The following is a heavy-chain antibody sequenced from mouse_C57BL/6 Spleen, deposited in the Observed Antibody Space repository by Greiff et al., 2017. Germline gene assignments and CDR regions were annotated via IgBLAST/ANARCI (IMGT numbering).Heavy chain of an antibody. CDR1: GYTFTSYW. CDR3: ARSYYSNYGGSWFAY. J-gene: IGHJ3*01. Sequence: QVQLQQPGAELVKPGASVKLSCKASGYTFTSYWMQWVKQRPGQGLEWIGEIDPSDSYTNYNQKFKGKATLTVDTSSSTAYLQLSSLTSEDSAVYYCARSYYSNYGGSWFAYWGQGTLVTVSA. D-gene: IGHD2-5*01. V-gene: IGHV1-50*01. CDR2: IDPSDSYT.